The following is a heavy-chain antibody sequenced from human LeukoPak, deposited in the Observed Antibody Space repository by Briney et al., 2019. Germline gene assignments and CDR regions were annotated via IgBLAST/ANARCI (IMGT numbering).Heavy chain of an antibody. CDR1: GYTFTGYY. CDR2: INPNSGGT. CDR3: ARDAYGGNSHNDY. Sequence: ASVTVSCKASGYTFTGYYMHWVRQAPGQGLEWMGRINPNSGGTNYAQKFQGRVTMTRDTSISTAYMELSRLRSDDTAVYYCARDAYGGNSHNDYWGQGTLVTVSS. D-gene: IGHD4-23*01. V-gene: IGHV1-2*06. J-gene: IGHJ4*02.